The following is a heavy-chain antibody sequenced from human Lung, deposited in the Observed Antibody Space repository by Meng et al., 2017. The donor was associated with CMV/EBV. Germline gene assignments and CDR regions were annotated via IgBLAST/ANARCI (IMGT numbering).Heavy chain of an antibody. V-gene: IGHV3-23*01. Sequence: GGSXRLXXAASGFTFNTYAMTWVRQAPGRGLESVSIISGNGGVTYYADSVKGRFTISRDNSKNTVYLQMNSLRAEDTAVYYCAKDLRDIVVLVGARVHWGQGTXVTVSS. CDR2: ISGNGGVT. CDR3: AKDLRDIVVLVGARVH. D-gene: IGHD2-15*01. CDR1: GFTFNTYA. J-gene: IGHJ4*02.